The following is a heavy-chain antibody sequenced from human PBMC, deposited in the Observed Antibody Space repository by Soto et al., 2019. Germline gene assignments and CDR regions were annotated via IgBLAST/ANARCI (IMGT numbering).Heavy chain of an antibody. CDR2: IYYSGST. J-gene: IGHJ6*02. Sequence: QVQLQESVPGLVKPSQTLSLTCTVSGGSISSGGYYWSWIRQHPGKGLEWIGSIYYSGSTYYNPSITSRITISVDTSKIQFSLQLSTVATADTAVYYCARVCAGDCIYGMHVWGQATTVTVYS. CDR1: GGSISSGGYY. V-gene: IGHV4-31*03. CDR3: ARVCAGDCIYGMHV. D-gene: IGHD2-21*02.